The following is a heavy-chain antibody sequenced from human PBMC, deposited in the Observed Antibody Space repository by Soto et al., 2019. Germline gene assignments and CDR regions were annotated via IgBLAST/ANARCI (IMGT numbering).Heavy chain of an antibody. J-gene: IGHJ4*02. CDR3: ARVNRVPKGRSAAATPKWGVYYFDY. CDR2: IYYSGST. CDR1: EVSVSNPYY. D-gene: IGHD6-13*01. Sequence: PSETLSLTCTVSEVSVSNPYYWTWLRQRPGEGLECIWYIYYSGSTNYNPSLKSRVTISVDTSKNQFSLKLSSVTAADTAVYYCARVNRVPKGRSAAATPKWGVYYFDYWGQGTLVTVSS. V-gene: IGHV4-61*01.